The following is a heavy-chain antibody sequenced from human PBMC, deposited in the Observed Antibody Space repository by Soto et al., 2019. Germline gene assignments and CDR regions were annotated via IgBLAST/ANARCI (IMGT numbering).Heavy chain of an antibody. V-gene: IGHV1-58*01. Sequence: SVKVSCKASGFTFTSSSVQWVRQARGQRLEWIGWIVVGSGDTNSAQKFQERVTITRDMSTSTAYIELSSLRSEDTAVYYCAATIIAAVGTGYYYGMDVWG. CDR1: GFTFTSSS. CDR2: IVVGSGDT. J-gene: IGHJ6*02. D-gene: IGHD6-13*01. CDR3: AATIIAAVGTGYYYGMDV.